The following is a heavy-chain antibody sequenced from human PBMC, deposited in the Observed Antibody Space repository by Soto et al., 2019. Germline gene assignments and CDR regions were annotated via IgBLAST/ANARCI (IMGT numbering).Heavy chain of an antibody. V-gene: IGHV1-69*13. CDR1: GWIFRTFC. CDR3: AKSAPLDAGDKYYYDF. CDR2: IIPFFGTA. D-gene: IGHD4-17*01. J-gene: IGHJ4*02. Sequence: VQVSCKGSGWIFRTFCIILVRQSAGQGLEWMGGIIPFFGTARYSQKFEDRITITADESTNTVYMDLRSLTSEDTAIYYCAKSAPLDAGDKYYYDFWGQRALVTVSS.